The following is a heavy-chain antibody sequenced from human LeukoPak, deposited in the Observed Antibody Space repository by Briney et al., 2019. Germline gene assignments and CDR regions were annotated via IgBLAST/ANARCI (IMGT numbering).Heavy chain of an antibody. CDR3: AREELYSSGYTVDY. CDR1: GFTFSRCT. D-gene: IGHD3-10*01. Sequence: PGGSLRLSCAASGFTFSRCTMNWVRQAPGKGLEWVSSISSSSSYIYHTDSVRGRFTVSRDNANNSVYLQMNSLRAEDTAVDYCAREELYSSGYTVDYWGQGTLVTVSS. V-gene: IGHV3-21*01. J-gene: IGHJ4*02. CDR2: ISSSSSYI.